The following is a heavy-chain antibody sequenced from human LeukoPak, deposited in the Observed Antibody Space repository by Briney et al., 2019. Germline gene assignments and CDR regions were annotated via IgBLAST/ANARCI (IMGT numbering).Heavy chain of an antibody. Sequence: SETLSLTCTVSGGSISTFSWSWVRQSPGKGLELIGSIYSSTTNFNPSFKSRVAMSVDTSKNQFSLRLNSVTTADSAVYYCARDTTVASGMQFWGQGTLVTVSS. CDR1: GGSISTFS. V-gene: IGHV4-59*01. D-gene: IGHD4-23*01. CDR2: IYSSTT. J-gene: IGHJ4*02. CDR3: ARDTTVASGMQF.